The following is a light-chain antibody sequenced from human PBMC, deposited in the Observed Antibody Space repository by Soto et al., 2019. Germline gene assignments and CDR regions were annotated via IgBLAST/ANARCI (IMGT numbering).Light chain of an antibody. V-gene: IGKV1-5*03. CDR2: KAS. Sequence: DIQMTQSPSTLSASVGDRVTITCRASQSISSWLAWYQQKPGKAPKLLIYKASSLESGVPSRFSGSGSGTEFTLTISSLQPDDFATYYCQQYNSYSPWTFGKGTKADIK. J-gene: IGKJ1*01. CDR3: QQYNSYSPWT. CDR1: QSISSW.